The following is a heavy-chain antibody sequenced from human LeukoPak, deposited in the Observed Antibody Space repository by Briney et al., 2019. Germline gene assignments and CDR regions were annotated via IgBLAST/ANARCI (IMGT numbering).Heavy chain of an antibody. J-gene: IGHJ6*03. D-gene: IGHD5-24*01. CDR3: ARGTWATLYYYYMDV. Sequence: GGSLRLSCVGSGFSLSDHHMNWLRQAPGKGLEWVSSISGSGFRYYADSVEGRFTISRDNANNALYLQMNSLTAEDTAVYYCARGTWATLYYYYMDVWGKGTTVTVSS. CDR2: ISGSGFR. CDR1: GFSLSDHH. V-gene: IGHV3-69-1*01.